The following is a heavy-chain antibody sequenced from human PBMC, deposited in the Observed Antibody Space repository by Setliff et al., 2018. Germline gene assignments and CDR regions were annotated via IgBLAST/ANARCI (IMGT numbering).Heavy chain of an antibody. Sequence: PSETLSLTCNVSGVSISSYYWSWIRQPPGKGLESIGYIQKSGSTNYNPSLMSRVSISVDTSKNQFSLKLRSVTAADTAVYYFRLAHCNTTSCEEALDFWSQGTLVTVSS. CDR2: IQKSGST. J-gene: IGHJ4*02. D-gene: IGHD2-2*01. CDR3: RLAHCNTTSCEEALDF. CDR1: GVSISSYY. V-gene: IGHV4-59*01.